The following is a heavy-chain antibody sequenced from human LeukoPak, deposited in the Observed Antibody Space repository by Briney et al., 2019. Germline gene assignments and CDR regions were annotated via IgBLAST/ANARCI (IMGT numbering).Heavy chain of an antibody. CDR2: INSSSSYI. D-gene: IGHD3-9*01. Sequence: GGSLRLSCAASGFTFSSYSMNWVRQAPGKGLEWVSPINSSSSYIYYADSVKGRFTISRDNAKNSLYLQMNSLRAEDTAVYYCARDLSYDILTPNWFDPWGQGTLVTVSS. V-gene: IGHV3-21*01. CDR3: ARDLSYDILTPNWFDP. J-gene: IGHJ5*02. CDR1: GFTFSSYS.